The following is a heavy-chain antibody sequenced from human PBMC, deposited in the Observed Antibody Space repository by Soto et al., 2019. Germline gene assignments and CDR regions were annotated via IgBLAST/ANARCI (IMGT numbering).Heavy chain of an antibody. V-gene: IGHV4-31*03. CDR1: GGSISSGGYY. CDR3: ARVHGDNTRGFDY. Sequence: SETLSLTCTVSGGSISSGGYYWSWIRQHPGKGLEWIGNIYYTGSTHYDPSLKSRITISLDTSKNQISLKLSSVTAADTAVYYCARVHGDNTRGFDYWGQGTLVTVSS. CDR2: IYYTGST. D-gene: IGHD4-17*01. J-gene: IGHJ4*02.